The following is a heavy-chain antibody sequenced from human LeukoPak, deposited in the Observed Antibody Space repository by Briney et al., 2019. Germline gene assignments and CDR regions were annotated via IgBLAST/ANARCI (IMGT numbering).Heavy chain of an antibody. V-gene: IGHV4-59*12. D-gene: IGHD6-6*01. CDR2: IYYSGST. J-gene: IGHJ6*03. CDR1: GGSISSYY. CDR3: ARVSSSSTTRQYYYYYYMDV. Sequence: SETLSLTCTVSGGSISSYYWSWIRQPPGKGLEWIGYIYYSGSTNYNPSLKSRVTISVGTSKNQFPLKLSSVTAADMAVYYCARVSSSSTTRQYYYYYYMDVWGKGTTVTVSS.